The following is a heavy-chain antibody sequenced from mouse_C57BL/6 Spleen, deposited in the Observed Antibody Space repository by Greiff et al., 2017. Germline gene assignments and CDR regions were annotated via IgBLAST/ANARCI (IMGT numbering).Heavy chain of an antibody. CDR3: EGGTENWYFDV. Sequence: QVHVKQSGPELVKPGASVKISCKASGYSFTSYYIHWVKQRPGQGLEWIGWIYPGSGNTKYNEKFKGKATLTADTSSSTAYMQLSSLTSEDSAVYYCEGGTENWYFDVWGTGTTVTVSS. D-gene: IGHD4-1*01. CDR1: GYSFTSYY. CDR2: IYPGSGNT. J-gene: IGHJ1*03. V-gene: IGHV1-66*01.